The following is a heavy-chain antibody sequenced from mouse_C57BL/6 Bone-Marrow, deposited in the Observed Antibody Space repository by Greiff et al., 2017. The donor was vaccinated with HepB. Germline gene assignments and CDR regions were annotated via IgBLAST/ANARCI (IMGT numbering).Heavy chain of an antibody. CDR3: ARWGLV. CDR2: INPGSGGT. V-gene: IGHV1-54*01. CDR1: GYAFTNYL. Sequence: QVQLQQSGAELVRPGTSVKVSCKASGYAFTNYLIEWVKQRPGQGLEWIGVINPGSGGTNYNEKFKGKATLTADKSSSTAYMQLSSLTSEDSAVYFCARWGLVWGTGTTVTVSS. J-gene: IGHJ1*03.